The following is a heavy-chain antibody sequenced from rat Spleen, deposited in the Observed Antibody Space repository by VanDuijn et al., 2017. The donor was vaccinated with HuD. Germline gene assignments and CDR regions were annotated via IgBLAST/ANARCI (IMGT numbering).Heavy chain of an antibody. J-gene: IGHJ3*01. CDR2: ISTGGGST. CDR1: GFTFSNYG. Sequence: EVQLVESGGGLVQPGRSLKLSCAASGFTFSNYGMAWVRQTPTKGLEWVASISTGGGSTYYPDSVKGRFTISRDNAKSTLYLQMNSLRSEDTATYYCARQATTDYYYLAYWGQGTLVTVSS. V-gene: IGHV5S23*01. CDR3: ARQATTDYYYLAY. D-gene: IGHD1-6*01.